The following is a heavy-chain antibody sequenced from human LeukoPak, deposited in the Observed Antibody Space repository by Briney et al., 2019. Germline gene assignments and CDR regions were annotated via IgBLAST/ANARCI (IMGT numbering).Heavy chain of an antibody. D-gene: IGHD5-12*01. CDR2: IYYSGST. J-gene: IGHJ4*02. V-gene: IGHV4-59*12. Sequence: SETLSLTCAVYGGSFSSYYWSWIRQPPGKGLEWIGYIYYSGSTNYNPSLKSRVTISVDTSKNQFSLKLSSVTAADTAVYYCARVGYSGYALGYWGQGTLVTVSS. CDR3: ARVGYSGYALGY. CDR1: GGSFSSYY.